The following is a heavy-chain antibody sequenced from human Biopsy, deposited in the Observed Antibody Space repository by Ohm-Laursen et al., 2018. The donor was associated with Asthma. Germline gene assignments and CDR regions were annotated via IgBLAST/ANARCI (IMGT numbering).Heavy chain of an antibody. CDR1: GFTFGDYW. CDR2: IKHDGSEK. Sequence: SHRLSCAASGFTFGDYWMSWVRQVPGKGLEWVANIKHDGSEKNHVDSLKGRFTISRDNAKNSLYLQMNSLRAEDTAVYYCARTFHFWSPYHAEHYQLWGQGTLVTVS. V-gene: IGHV3-7*01. D-gene: IGHD3-3*02. CDR3: ARTFHFWSPYHAEHYQL. J-gene: IGHJ1*01.